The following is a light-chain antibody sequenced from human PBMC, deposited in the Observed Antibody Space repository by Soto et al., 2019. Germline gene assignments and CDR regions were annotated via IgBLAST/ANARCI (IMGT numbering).Light chain of an antibody. Sequence: DIQMTQSPSSLSASVGDRVTITCRASQSISSYLNWYQQKPGEAPKLLIYDASNLERGVPSRFSGSGSGTDFTLIISSLQPEDVATYYCQQYSSMVSFGGGTAIEIK. CDR3: QQYSSMVS. CDR1: QSISSY. CDR2: DAS. J-gene: IGKJ4*01. V-gene: IGKV1-33*01.